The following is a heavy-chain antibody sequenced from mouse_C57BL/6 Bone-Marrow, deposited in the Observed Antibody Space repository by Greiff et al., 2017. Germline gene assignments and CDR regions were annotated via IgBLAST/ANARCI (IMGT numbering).Heavy chain of an antibody. Sequence: EVKLVESGGDLVKPGGSLKLSCAASGFTFSSYGMSWVRQTPDKRLEWVATISSGGSYTYYPDSVKGRFTIARDNAKNTLYLRMSSLKSEDKAMYYCARHEGLILMDYWGQGTVVTVSS. D-gene: IGHD2-4*01. CDR2: ISSGGSYT. CDR3: ARHEGLILMDY. J-gene: IGHJ4*01. CDR1: GFTFSSYG. V-gene: IGHV5-6*02.